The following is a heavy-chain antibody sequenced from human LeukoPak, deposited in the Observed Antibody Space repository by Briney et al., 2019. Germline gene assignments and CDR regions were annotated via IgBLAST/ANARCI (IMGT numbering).Heavy chain of an antibody. V-gene: IGHV4-59*01. CDR3: AREGGYTYGYAFDM. D-gene: IGHD5-18*01. Sequence: SETLSLTCTVSGGSSGSYYWSWIRQPPGKGLEWIGYIYYSGSTTGSTNYNPSLKSRVTMSVDKSKNQFSLKLSPVTAADTAVYYCAREGGYTYGYAFDMWGQGTMVTVSS. CDR1: GGSSGSYY. J-gene: IGHJ3*02. CDR2: IYYSGSTTGST.